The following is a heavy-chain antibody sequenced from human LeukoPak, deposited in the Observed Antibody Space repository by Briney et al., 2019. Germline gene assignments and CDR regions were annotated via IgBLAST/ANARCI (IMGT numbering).Heavy chain of an antibody. Sequence: SETLSLTCTVIGGSVRSYYWNWIRQPPGKGLEWIGYIYYSGSTNYNPSLKSRVTISVDTSKNQLSLKLSSVTAADTAVYYCARVLTGKFHYWDQGTLVTVSS. J-gene: IGHJ4*02. D-gene: IGHD7-27*01. CDR1: GGSVRSYY. V-gene: IGHV4-59*02. CDR2: IYYSGST. CDR3: ARVLTGKFHY.